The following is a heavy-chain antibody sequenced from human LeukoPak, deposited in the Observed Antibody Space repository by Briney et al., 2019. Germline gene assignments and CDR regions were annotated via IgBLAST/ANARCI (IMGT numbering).Heavy chain of an antibody. CDR3: ARAALYCSGGSCYLSWFDP. Sequence: SETLSLTCTVSGGSISSYYWSWIRQPAGKGLEWIGHIYTSGSTNYNPSPKSRVTMSVDTSKSQFSLKLSSVTAADTAVYYCARAALYCSGGSCYLSWFDPWGQGTLVTVSS. D-gene: IGHD2-15*01. CDR1: GGSISSYY. V-gene: IGHV4-4*07. CDR2: IYTSGST. J-gene: IGHJ5*02.